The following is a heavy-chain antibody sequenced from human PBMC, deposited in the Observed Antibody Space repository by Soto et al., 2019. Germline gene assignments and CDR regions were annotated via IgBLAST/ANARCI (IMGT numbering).Heavy chain of an antibody. J-gene: IGHJ4*02. CDR3: ARPHTATVAYFDY. V-gene: IGHV5-51*01. Sequence: PGVSMQVSCKGSGCNFTNYWIGWVSQIPGKGLEWMGIIYPGDSDTRYSPSFQGQVTISADKSISTAYLQWSSLKASDTAMYYCARPHTATVAYFDYWGQGTLVTVSS. D-gene: IGHD4-17*01. CDR2: IYPGDSDT. CDR1: GCNFTNYW.